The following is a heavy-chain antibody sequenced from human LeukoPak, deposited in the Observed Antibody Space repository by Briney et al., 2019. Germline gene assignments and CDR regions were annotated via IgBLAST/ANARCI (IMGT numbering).Heavy chain of an antibody. D-gene: IGHD2-2*01. CDR3: ARRPSQGCSSTVCYLDL. V-gene: IGHV4-39*01. J-gene: IGHJ5*02. Sequence: GSLRLSCAASGFTFSSYAMSWVRQPPGKGLELIGNIYYRGSTYYNPSLKSRVTISVDTSKNQFSLKLTSVTAADTAVYYCARRPSQGCSSTVCYLDLWGQGTLVTVSS. CDR2: IYYRGST. CDR1: GFTFSSYA.